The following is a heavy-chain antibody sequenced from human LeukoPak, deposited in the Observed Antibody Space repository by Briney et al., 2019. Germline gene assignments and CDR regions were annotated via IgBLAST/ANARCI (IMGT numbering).Heavy chain of an antibody. CDR3: ARLHSRPPSWWFDP. CDR1: GGSISSYY. V-gene: IGHV4-59*01. CDR2: MYYSGGT. D-gene: IGHD2-2*01. Sequence: SETLSLTCTVSGGSISSYYWSWIRQPPGKGLEWIGYMYYSGGTNYNPSLKSRVTMSVDTSKNLFSLKLSSVTTADTAVYYCARLHSRPPSWWFDPWGQGTLVTVSS. J-gene: IGHJ5*02.